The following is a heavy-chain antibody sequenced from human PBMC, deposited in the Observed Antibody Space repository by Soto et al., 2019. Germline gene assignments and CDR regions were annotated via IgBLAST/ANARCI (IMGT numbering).Heavy chain of an antibody. V-gene: IGHV4-61*08. D-gene: IGHD3-10*01. Sequence: PSETLSLTCAVSGGSISSGGYSWSWIRQPPGEGLAWIACISYSGSTNCSPSLKNRVTISVDTSKNQFSLKLSSVTAADTAVYYCARHEGGVSGSYYLPSGDAFDIWGQGTMVTVSS. CDR1: GGSISSGGYS. J-gene: IGHJ3*02. CDR2: ISYSGST. CDR3: ARHEGGVSGSYYLPSGDAFDI.